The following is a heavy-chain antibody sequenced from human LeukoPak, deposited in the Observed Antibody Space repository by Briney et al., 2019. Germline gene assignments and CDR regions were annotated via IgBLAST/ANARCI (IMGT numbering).Heavy chain of an antibody. Sequence: GGSLRLSCAASGFTFSSYSMNWVRQAPGKGLEWVSYISSSSSTIYYADSVKGRFTISRDNAKNSLYLQMNSLRDEDTAVYYCARGARLVGRNYYYYGMDVWGQGTTVTVSS. CDR1: GFTFSSYS. V-gene: IGHV3-48*02. D-gene: IGHD2-8*02. J-gene: IGHJ6*02. CDR3: ARGARLVGRNYYYYGMDV. CDR2: ISSSSSTI.